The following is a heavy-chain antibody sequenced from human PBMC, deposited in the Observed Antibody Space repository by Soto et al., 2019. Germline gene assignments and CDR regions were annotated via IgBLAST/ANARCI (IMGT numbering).Heavy chain of an antibody. V-gene: IGHV4-59*08. J-gene: IGHJ3*02. CDR3: ARQSRRAYDYDAFDI. CDR1: GVSISTYY. CDR2: IYNSEST. D-gene: IGHD5-12*01. Sequence: TSETLSLTCTVSGVSISTYYWSWIRQPPGKGLEWIGNIYNSESTNYNPPLKSRVIISVDTSKNQFSLKLNSVTAADTAVYYCARQSRRAYDYDAFDIWGQGTMVTVSS.